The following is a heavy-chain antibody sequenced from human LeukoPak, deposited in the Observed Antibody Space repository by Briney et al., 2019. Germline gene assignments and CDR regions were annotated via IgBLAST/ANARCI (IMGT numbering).Heavy chain of an antibody. CDR1: GYTFTSYA. CDR2: INAGNGNT. V-gene: IGHV1-3*03. Sequence: ASVKVSCKASGYTFTSYAMHWVRQAPGQRLEWMGWINAGNGNTKYSQEFQGRVTITRDTSASTAYMELSSLRSEDMAVYYCAKDLDGYGSFDIWGLGTMVTVSS. CDR3: AKDLDGYGSFDI. D-gene: IGHD5-24*01. J-gene: IGHJ3*02.